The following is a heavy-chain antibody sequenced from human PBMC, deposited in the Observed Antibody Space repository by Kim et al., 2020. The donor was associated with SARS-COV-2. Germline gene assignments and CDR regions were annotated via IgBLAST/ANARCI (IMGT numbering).Heavy chain of an antibody. J-gene: IGHJ3*01. CDR1: GSSIGIGYY. Sequence: SETLSLTCTVSGSSIGIGYYWGWIRQFPGRGLEWVSSISHTGNTYYNPSLRSRVIISVDTSKREVSLNLTSVTAADTAMYYCARKVISSWFNFDVGGQG. D-gene: IGHD2-21*01. CDR2: ISHTGNT. CDR3: ARKVISSWFNFDV. V-gene: IGHV4-38-2*02.